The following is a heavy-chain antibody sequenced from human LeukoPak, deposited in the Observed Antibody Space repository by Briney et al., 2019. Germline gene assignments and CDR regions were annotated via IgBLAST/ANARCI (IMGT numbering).Heavy chain of an antibody. J-gene: IGHJ5*01. CDR1: GFTFDDYA. Sequence: GGSLRLSCAASGFTFDDYAMHWVRQAPGKGLEWVSGISWNSGSIGYADSVKGRFTISRDNSKDTLYLQMNSLKIEDTATYYCARVRRYSQYESSGYYADSWGQGTLVTVSS. V-gene: IGHV3-9*01. CDR3: ARVRRYSQYESSGYYADS. D-gene: IGHD3-22*01. CDR2: ISWNSGSI.